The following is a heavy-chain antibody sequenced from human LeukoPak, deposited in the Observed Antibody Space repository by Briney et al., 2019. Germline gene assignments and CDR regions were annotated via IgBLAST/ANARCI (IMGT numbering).Heavy chain of an antibody. Sequence: SETLSLTCTVSGGSISSYYWSWIRQPPGKGLEWIGYISYSGSTNYNPSLKSRATMSVDTSKNQFSLKLSSVTAADTAVYYCARGMGGPDYWGQGTLVTVSS. D-gene: IGHD2-15*01. J-gene: IGHJ4*02. V-gene: IGHV4-59*01. CDR1: GGSISSYY. CDR2: ISYSGST. CDR3: ARGMGGPDY.